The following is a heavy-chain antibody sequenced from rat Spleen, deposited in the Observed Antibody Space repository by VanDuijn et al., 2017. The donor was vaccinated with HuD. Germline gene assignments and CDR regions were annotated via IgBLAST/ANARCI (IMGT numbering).Heavy chain of an antibody. Sequence: EVQLQESGPGLVKPSQSLSLTCSVTVYSIKSSYRWNWIRKFPGNKMEWMGYITYSGGTSYNPSLKSRISITRDTSKNQFFLQLNSVTTEDTATYYCVRSGTGWELRYFDYWGQGVMVTVSS. CDR2: ITYSGGT. V-gene: IGHV3-1*01. CDR1: VYSIKSSY. D-gene: IGHD5-1*01. CDR3: VRSGTGWELRYFDY. J-gene: IGHJ2*01.